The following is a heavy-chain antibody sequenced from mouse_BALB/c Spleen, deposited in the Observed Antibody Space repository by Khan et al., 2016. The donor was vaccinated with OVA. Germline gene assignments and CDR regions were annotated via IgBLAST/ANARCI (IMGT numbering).Heavy chain of an antibody. CDR2: IGSGGST. CDR1: GFTFSSHA. CDR3: ARVYGSTGVDY. Sequence: VELVESGGGLVKPGGSLKLSCAATGFTFSSHAMSWVRQSPEKRLEWVASIGSGGSTYYPDSVKGRFTISRDNARDILYLQMSSLRSEDTSMSYCARVYGSTGVDYWGQGTALTVSS. D-gene: IGHD1-1*01. V-gene: IGHV5-6-5*01. J-gene: IGHJ2*01.